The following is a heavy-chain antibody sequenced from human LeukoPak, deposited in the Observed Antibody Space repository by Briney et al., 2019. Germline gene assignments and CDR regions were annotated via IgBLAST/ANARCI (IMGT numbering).Heavy chain of an antibody. Sequence: ASVKVSCKASGYTFTSYDINWGRQATRPGREWMGWMKPNSGNTGSAQKFQGRVTMTRNTSISAAYMELSSLRSEDTAVYYCARGRSRRWNYYYMDVWGKGTTVTVSS. CDR3: ARGRSRRWNYYYMDV. V-gene: IGHV1-8*01. D-gene: IGHD4-23*01. J-gene: IGHJ6*03. CDR2: MKPNSGNT. CDR1: GYTFTSYD.